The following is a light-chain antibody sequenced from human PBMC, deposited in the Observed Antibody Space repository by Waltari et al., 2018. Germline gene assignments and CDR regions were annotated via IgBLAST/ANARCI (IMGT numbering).Light chain of an antibody. CDR1: QGISTC. CDR2: AAS. Sequence: AIRMTQSPSSLSASTGDRVTITFRASQGISTCLAWSQQKPGKAPKLRIYAASTLQNGVPSRFSGSGSGTDFTLTISCLQSENFATYYCQQYYSYPRTFGQGTKVEIK. V-gene: IGKV1-8*01. J-gene: IGKJ1*01. CDR3: QQYYSYPRT.